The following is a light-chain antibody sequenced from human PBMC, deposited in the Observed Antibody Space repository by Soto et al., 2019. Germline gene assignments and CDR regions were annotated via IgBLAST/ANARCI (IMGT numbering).Light chain of an antibody. V-gene: IGLV1-47*02. J-gene: IGLJ1*01. CDR1: TSNIGTFY. CDR3: AAWDDNLNAYV. CDR2: LGD. Sequence: SSTHGKTVTISCSGSTSNIGTFYVYWYQHLPGTAPKLLIYLGDQRASGVSDRFSGSKSGTSASLAINGLRSDDEADYYCAAWDDNLNAYVFGSGTKVTVL.